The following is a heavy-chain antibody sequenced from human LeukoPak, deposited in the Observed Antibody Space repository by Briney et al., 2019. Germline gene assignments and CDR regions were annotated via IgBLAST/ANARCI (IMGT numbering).Heavy chain of an antibody. CDR3: AKDRDYYLVGFFDY. CDR2: ISGSGVTT. Sequence: GGSLRLSCAASGFTFSSYAMSWVRQAPGKGLEWVSAISGSGVTTYYADSVKGRFTISRDNSKNTLYLQMNSLRADDTALYYCAKDRDYYLVGFFDYWGQGTLVTVSS. D-gene: IGHD3-10*01. V-gene: IGHV3-23*01. J-gene: IGHJ4*02. CDR1: GFTFSSYA.